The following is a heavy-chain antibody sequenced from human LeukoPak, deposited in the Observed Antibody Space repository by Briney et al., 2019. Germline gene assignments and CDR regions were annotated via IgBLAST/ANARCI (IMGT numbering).Heavy chain of an antibody. Sequence: ERSLRLSCAASGFTLSSYGMHWVRQAPGKGLEWVAVIWYGGSNKYYADSVKGRFTISRDNSKNTLYLQMNSLRAEDTAVYYCARVHMPYQQMFGWFDPWGQGTLVTVSS. CDR1: GFTLSSYG. V-gene: IGHV3-33*01. J-gene: IGHJ5*02. CDR3: ARVHMPYQQMFGWFDP. D-gene: IGHD3-10*02. CDR2: IWYGGSNK.